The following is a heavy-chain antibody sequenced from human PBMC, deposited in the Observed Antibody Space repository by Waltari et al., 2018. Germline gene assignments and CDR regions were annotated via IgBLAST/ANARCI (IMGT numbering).Heavy chain of an antibody. CDR2: IIPIFGTA. CDR3: AGEMATNGGDWFDP. V-gene: IGHV1-69*12. CDR1: GGTFSSYA. D-gene: IGHD5-12*01. Sequence: QVQLVQSGAEVKKPGSSVKVSCKASGGTFSSYAISGVRQAPGQGLEWMGGIIPIFGTANYAQKFQGRVTITADESTSTAYMELSSLRSEDTAVYYCAGEMATNGGDWFDPWGQGTLVTVSS. J-gene: IGHJ5*02.